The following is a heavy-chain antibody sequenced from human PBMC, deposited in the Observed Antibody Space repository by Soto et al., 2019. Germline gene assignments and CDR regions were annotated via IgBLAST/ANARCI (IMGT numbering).Heavy chain of an antibody. Sequence: PSETLSLTCTVSGVSISSHYWSWIRQPPGQGLEWIGYIYYSGSTNYNPSLKSRVTISVDTSKSQFSLRLSSVTAADTAVYYCARDSGYYDSSGYFDYWGQGTLVTVSS. CDR1: GVSISSHY. CDR2: IYYSGST. CDR3: ARDSGYYDSSGYFDY. D-gene: IGHD3-22*01. V-gene: IGHV4-59*11. J-gene: IGHJ4*02.